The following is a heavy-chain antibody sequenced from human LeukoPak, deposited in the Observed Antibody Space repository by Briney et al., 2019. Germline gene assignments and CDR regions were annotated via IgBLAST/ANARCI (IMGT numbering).Heavy chain of an antibody. V-gene: IGHV3-48*01. CDR1: GFTFSSYS. Sequence: GGSLRLSCAASGFTFSSYSMNWVRQAPGKGLEWVSHITRPGTTIYYAESVRGRFSISRDNAKNSLYLQMNSLRAEDTAVYYCARGRDGYNLVDAFDIWGQGIMVTVSS. J-gene: IGHJ3*02. CDR3: ARGRDGYNLVDAFDI. D-gene: IGHD5-24*01. CDR2: ITRPGTTI.